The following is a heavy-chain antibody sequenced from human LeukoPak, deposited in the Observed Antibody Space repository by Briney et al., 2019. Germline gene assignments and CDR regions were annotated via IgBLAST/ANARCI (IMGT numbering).Heavy chain of an antibody. D-gene: IGHD6-13*01. Sequence: SETLSLTCTVSGGSISRDNWWGWVRQPPGKGLEWIGEIHHSGSTNYNPSLKSRVTISVDKSENQFSLKLSSVTAADTAVYYCARDPGYSSSWYIGGDNWFDPWGQGTLVTVSS. CDR1: GGSISRDNW. J-gene: IGHJ5*02. CDR3: ARDPGYSSSWYIGGDNWFDP. CDR2: IHHSGST. V-gene: IGHV4-4*02.